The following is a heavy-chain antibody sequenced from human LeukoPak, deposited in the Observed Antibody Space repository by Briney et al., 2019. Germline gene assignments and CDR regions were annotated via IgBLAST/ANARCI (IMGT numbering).Heavy chain of an antibody. V-gene: IGHV4-4*07. CDR3: ARDHILTGPVPYNWFDP. Sequence: SETLSLTCAVYGGSFSGYYWSWIRQPAGKGLEWIGRIYTSGSTNYNPSLKGRVTMSVDTSKNQFSLKLSSVTAADTAVYYCARDHILTGPVPYNWFDPWGQGTLVTVSS. CDR2: IYTSGST. D-gene: IGHD3-9*01. CDR1: GGSFSGYY. J-gene: IGHJ5*02.